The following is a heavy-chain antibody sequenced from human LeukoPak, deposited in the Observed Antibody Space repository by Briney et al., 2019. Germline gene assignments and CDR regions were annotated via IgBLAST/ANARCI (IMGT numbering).Heavy chain of an antibody. D-gene: IGHD6-13*01. CDR3: ARVIAAAFNNWFDP. J-gene: IGHJ5*02. Sequence: GASVKVSCKASGYTFTNYDINWVRQATGQELEWMGWMNPNSGNTGYAQKFQGRVTMTRNTSISTAYMELSSLRSEDTAVYYCARVIAAAFNNWFDPWGQGTLVTVSS. CDR1: GYTFTNYD. V-gene: IGHV1-8*01. CDR2: MNPNSGNT.